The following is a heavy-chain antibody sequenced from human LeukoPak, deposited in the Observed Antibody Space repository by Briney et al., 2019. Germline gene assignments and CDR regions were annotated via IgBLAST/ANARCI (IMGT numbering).Heavy chain of an antibody. V-gene: IGHV4-39*07. Sequence: SETLSLTCTVSGGSISSGSYYWSWIRQPPGKGLEWIGSIYHSGSTYYNTSLKSRITISANTSKDQFFLKLSSVTAADTAVYYCARSPAYWGQGTLVTVSS. J-gene: IGHJ4*02. CDR1: GGSISSGSYY. CDR3: ARSPAY. CDR2: IYHSGST.